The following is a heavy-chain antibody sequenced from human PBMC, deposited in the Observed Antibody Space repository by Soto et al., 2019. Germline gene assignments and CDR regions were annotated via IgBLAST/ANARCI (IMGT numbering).Heavy chain of an antibody. Sequence: QVQLQESGPGLVKPSQTLSLTCTVSGGSISSGGYYWSWIRQHPGKGLEWIGYIYYSGSTYYNPFLKSRVTISVDTSKNQFSLKLSSVTAADTAVYYCARDQRIYYGSGSGMDVWGQGTTVTVSS. CDR3: ARDQRIYYGSGSGMDV. CDR1: GGSISSGGYY. J-gene: IGHJ6*02. D-gene: IGHD3-10*01. V-gene: IGHV4-31*03. CDR2: IYYSGST.